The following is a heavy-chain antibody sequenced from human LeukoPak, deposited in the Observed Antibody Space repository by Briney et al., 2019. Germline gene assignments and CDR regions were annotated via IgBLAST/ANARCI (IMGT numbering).Heavy chain of an antibody. V-gene: IGHV1-8*01. CDR3: ARGPRYSYGAIYHFGMDV. J-gene: IGHJ6*02. CDR1: GYTFTSWD. CDR2: MNPNSGYT. Sequence: ASVTVSCKASGYTFTSWDIIWVRQATGQRLEWMGWMNPNSGYTGYSQKFQGRITMTRNTSTSTAYLELSSLRSEDTAVFYCARGPRYSYGAIYHFGMDVWGQGTTVTVSS. D-gene: IGHD5-18*01.